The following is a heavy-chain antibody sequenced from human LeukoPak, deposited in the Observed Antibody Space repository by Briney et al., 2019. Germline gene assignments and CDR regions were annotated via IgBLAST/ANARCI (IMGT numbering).Heavy chain of an antibody. CDR2: TSGSGSTI. D-gene: IGHD5-18*01. J-gene: IGHJ4*02. Sequence: GGSLRLSCAASGFTVSSNYMSWVRQAPGKGLEWVSYTSGSGSTIYYADSVKGRFTISRDNAKNSLYLQMNSLRAEDTAVYYCARGGFNYDSYHFDYWGQGTLVTVSS. CDR1: GFTVSSNY. CDR3: ARGGFNYDSYHFDY. V-gene: IGHV3-11*04.